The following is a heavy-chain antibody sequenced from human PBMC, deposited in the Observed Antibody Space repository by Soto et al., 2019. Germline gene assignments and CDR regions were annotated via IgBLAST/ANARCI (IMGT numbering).Heavy chain of an antibody. CDR3: ARGGLQAQGVQYNHYAMDV. CDR2: IIPIFSTP. D-gene: IGHD4-4*01. J-gene: IGHJ6*02. V-gene: IGHV1-69*06. Sequence: SVKVSCKASGGTFDRHTINWVRQAPGQGLEWMGGIIPIFSTPKYAQKFQGRVMLTADKSTSTAYMELSSLRYEDTAVYYCARGGLQAQGVQYNHYAMDVWGQGTTVTAP. CDR1: GGTFDRHT.